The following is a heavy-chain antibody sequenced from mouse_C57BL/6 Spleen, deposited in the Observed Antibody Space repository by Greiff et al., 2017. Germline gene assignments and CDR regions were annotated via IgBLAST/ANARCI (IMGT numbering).Heavy chain of an antibody. D-gene: IGHD2-3*01. Sequence: EVMLVEPGGGLVKPGGSLKLSCAASGYTFSDYGMHWVRQAPGQGLEWIAYISSGSSTIYYADTVKGRFTISRDNAKNTLFLQMTSLRSEDTALYYCARRDGYAWYFDVWGTGTTVTVSS. J-gene: IGHJ1*03. CDR3: ARRDGYAWYFDV. CDR2: ISSGSSTI. V-gene: IGHV5-17*01. CDR1: GYTFSDYG.